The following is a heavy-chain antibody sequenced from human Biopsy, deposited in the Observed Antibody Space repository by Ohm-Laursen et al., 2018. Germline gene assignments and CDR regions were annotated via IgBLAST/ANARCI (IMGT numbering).Heavy chain of an antibody. CDR3: AADSENCGGDCYIY. V-gene: IGHV1-24*01. D-gene: IGHD2-21*02. CDR2: FDPEEGQR. J-gene: IGHJ4*02. Sequence: SVNVSCKVSGDRFTEFSIHWVRQAPGKGLEWMGGFDPEEGQRTYAQKFQGRLTMTEDTSADTAYMELRGLRSEDAAVYYCAADSENCGGDCYIYWGQGTQVTVSS. CDR1: GDRFTEFS.